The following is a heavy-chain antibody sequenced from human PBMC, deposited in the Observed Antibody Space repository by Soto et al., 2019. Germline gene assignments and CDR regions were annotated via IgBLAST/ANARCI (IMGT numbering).Heavy chain of an antibody. J-gene: IGHJ4*02. CDR1: GFTFSSYG. CDR3: AKELQQLVDY. CDR2: ISYDGSNK. Sequence: VQLVESGGGVVQPGRSLRLSCAASGFTFSSYGMHWVRQAPGKGLEWVAVISYDGSNKYYADSVKGRFTISRDNSKNTLYLQMNSLRAEDTAVYYCAKELQQLVDYWGQGTLVTVSS. D-gene: IGHD6-13*01. V-gene: IGHV3-30*18.